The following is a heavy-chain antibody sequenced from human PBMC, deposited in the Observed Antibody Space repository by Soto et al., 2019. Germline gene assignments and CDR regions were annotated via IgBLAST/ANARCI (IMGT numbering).Heavy chain of an antibody. CDR2: IKTKIEVGTT. CDR3: TADIPKISANYGMDV. J-gene: IGHJ6*02. V-gene: IGHV3-15*07. D-gene: IGHD2-2*02. Sequence: EEQLVESGGGLVEPGGSLRLSCAASGFIFSNTWINWVRQAPGKGLEWVGRIKTKIEVGTTHYAAPLKGRFPVSGDDSKNTVYLHMNSLSTEATAVYYCTADIPKISANYGMDVWGQGTTVTVSS. CDR1: GFIFSNTW.